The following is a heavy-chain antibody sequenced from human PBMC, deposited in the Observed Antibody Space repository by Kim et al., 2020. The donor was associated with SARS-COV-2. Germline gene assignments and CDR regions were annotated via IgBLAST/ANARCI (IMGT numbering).Heavy chain of an antibody. V-gene: IGHV5-51*01. CDR3: ARHPESSIAARPRGWYFDL. CDR1: GYSFTSYW. CDR2: IYPGDSDT. Sequence: GESLKISCKGSGYSFTSYWIGWVRQMPGKGLEWMGIIYPGDSDTRYSPSFQGQVTISADKSISTAYLQWSSLKASDTAMYYCARHPESSIAARPRGWYFDLWGRGTLVTVSS. D-gene: IGHD6-6*01. J-gene: IGHJ2*01.